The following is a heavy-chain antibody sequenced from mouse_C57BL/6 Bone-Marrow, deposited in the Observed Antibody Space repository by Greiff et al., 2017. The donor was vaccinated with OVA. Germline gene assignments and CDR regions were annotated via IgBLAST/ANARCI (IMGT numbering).Heavy chain of an antibody. CDR2: IHPNSGST. CDR1: GYTFTSYW. Sequence: QVQLQQPGAELVKPGASVKLSCKASGYTFTSYWMHWVKQRPGQGLEWIGMIHPNSGSTNYNEKFKSKATLTVDTSSSTAYMQLSSLTSEDSAVYYCARYDYYYFDYWGQGTTLTVSS. V-gene: IGHV1-64*01. D-gene: IGHD2-4*01. J-gene: IGHJ2*01. CDR3: ARYDYYYFDY.